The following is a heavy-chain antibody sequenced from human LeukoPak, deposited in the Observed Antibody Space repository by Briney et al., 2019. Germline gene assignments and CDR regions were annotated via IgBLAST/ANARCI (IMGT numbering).Heavy chain of an antibody. CDR1: GYTFTSYD. Sequence: APVKVSCKASGYTFTSYDINWVRQATGQGLEWMGWMNPNSGNTGYAQKFQGRVTMTRDTSISTAYMELSRLRSDDTAVYYCARDHDFWSGYYQFDPWGQGTLVTVSS. V-gene: IGHV1-8*01. D-gene: IGHD3-3*01. J-gene: IGHJ5*02. CDR3: ARDHDFWSGYYQFDP. CDR2: MNPNSGNT.